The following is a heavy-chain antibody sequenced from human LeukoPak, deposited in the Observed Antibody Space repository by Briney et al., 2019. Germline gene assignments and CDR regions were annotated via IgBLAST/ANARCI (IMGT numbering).Heavy chain of an antibody. J-gene: IGHJ6*02. V-gene: IGHV3-7*01. Sequence: GGSLRLSCTASGLTFSSYWTSWVRQAPGKGLEWVANIKQDGSEKDCVGSVKGRFTIFRDNAKNSVYLQMNSLRVEDTAVYYCARGRHYYGWGMDVWGQGTTVTVSS. CDR3: ARGRHYYGWGMDV. D-gene: IGHD3-10*01. CDR2: IKQDGSEK. CDR1: GLTFSSYW.